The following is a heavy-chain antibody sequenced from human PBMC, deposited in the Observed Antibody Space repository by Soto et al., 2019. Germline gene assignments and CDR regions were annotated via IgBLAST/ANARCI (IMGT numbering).Heavy chain of an antibody. Sequence: ASVKVSCKASGYTFTSYAMHWVRQAPGQGLEWMGGIIPIFGTANYAQKFQGRVTITADESTSTAYMELSSLRSEDTAVYYCARDPLDYDSSGYYEYYYSGMDVWGQGTTVTVSS. CDR2: IIPIFGTA. D-gene: IGHD3-22*01. CDR1: GYTFTSYA. V-gene: IGHV1-69*13. J-gene: IGHJ6*02. CDR3: ARDPLDYDSSGYYEYYYSGMDV.